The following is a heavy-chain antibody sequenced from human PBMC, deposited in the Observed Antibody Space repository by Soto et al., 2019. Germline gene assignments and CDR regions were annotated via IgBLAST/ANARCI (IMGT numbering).Heavy chain of an antibody. CDR2: INAGNGNT. V-gene: IGHV1-3*01. CDR1: GYTFTSYA. Sequence: ASVKVSCKASGYTFTSYAMHWVRLAPGQRLGWMGWINAGNGNTKYSQKFQGRVTITRDTSASTAYMELSSLRSEDTAVYYCARDIVATTWGGDYYYYMDVWGKGTTVTVSS. J-gene: IGHJ6*03. D-gene: IGHD5-12*01. CDR3: ARDIVATTWGGDYYYYMDV.